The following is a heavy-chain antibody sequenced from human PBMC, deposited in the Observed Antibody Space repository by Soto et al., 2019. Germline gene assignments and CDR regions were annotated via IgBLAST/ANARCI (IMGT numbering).Heavy chain of an antibody. D-gene: IGHD5-18*01. CDR1: GGSFSGYY. CDR2: INHSGST. Sequence: PSETLSLTCAVYGGSFSGYYWSWIRQPPGKGLEWIGEINHSGSTNYNPSLKSRVTISVDTSKNQFSLKLSSVTAADTAVYYCARLPWIQLWARYYFDYWGQGTLVTVSS. CDR3: ARLPWIQLWARYYFDY. J-gene: IGHJ4*02. V-gene: IGHV4-34*01.